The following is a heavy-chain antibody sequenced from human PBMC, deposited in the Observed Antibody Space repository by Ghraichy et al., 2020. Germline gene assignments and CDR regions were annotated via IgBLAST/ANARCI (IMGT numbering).Heavy chain of an antibody. Sequence: SVKVSCKASGGTFSSYAISWVRQAPGQGLEWMGRIISILNIANYAQKFQGRVTITADKSTSTAYMELSSLRSEDTAVYYCAREGYSRSSMFWWFDPWGQGTLVTVSS. CDR3: AREGYSRSSMFWWFDP. V-gene: IGHV1-69*04. D-gene: IGHD6-6*01. J-gene: IGHJ5*02. CDR1: GGTFSSYA. CDR2: IISILNIA.